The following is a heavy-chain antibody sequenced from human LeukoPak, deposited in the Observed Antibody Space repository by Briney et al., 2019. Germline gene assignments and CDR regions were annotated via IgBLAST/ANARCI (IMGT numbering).Heavy chain of an antibody. CDR2: INPNSGGT. CDR1: GYTFTGYY. CDR3: ARDLAGHNWFDP. Sequence: ASVKVSCKASGYTFTGYYMHWVRQAPGQGLEWMGWINPNSGGTNYAQKFQGRVTITRDTSISAAYMELSRLRSDDTAVYYCARDLAGHNWFDPWGQGTLVTVSS. D-gene: IGHD6-19*01. V-gene: IGHV1-2*02. J-gene: IGHJ5*02.